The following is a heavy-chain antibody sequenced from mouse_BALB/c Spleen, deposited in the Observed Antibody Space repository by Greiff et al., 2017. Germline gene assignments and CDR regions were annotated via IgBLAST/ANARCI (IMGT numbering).Heavy chain of an antibody. V-gene: IGHV1-7*01. CDR3: ATFYYENYFDY. D-gene: IGHD2-4*01. CDR1: GYTFTSYW. CDR2: INPSTGYT. Sequence: QVHVKQSGAELAKPGASVKMSCKASGYTFTSYWMHWVKQRPGQGLEWIGYINPSTGYTEYNQKFKDKATLTADKSSSTAYMQLSSLTSEDSAVYYCATFYYENYFDYWGQGTTLTVSS. J-gene: IGHJ2*01.